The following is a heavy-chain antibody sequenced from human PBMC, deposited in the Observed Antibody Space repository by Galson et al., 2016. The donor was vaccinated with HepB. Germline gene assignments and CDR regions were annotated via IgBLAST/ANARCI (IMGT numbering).Heavy chain of an antibody. CDR3: ARDQAPLPGDY. CDR1: GYTFTSRG. D-gene: IGHD2-15*01. V-gene: IGHV1-18*01. Sequence: SVKVSCKASGYTFTSRGISWVRQAPGQGLEWMGWISAYDGHTNYGQKLQGRLTMTTDTSTSTAYMELRSLRSDDTAVYYCARDQAPLPGDYWGQGTVVTVSS. J-gene: IGHJ4*02. CDR2: ISAYDGHT.